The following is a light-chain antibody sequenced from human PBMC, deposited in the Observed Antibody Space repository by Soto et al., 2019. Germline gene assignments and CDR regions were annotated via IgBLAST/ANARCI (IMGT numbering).Light chain of an antibody. CDR1: SGHSSYI. CDR3: ETWDSNTHWV. V-gene: IGLV4-60*02. Sequence: QLVLTQSSSASASLGSSVKLTCTLSSGHSSYIIAWHQQQPGKAPRYLMKLEGSGSYNKGSGVPDRFLGSSSGADRYLTISNLQFEDEADYYCETWDSNTHWVFGGGTKLTVL. CDR2: LEGSGSY. J-gene: IGLJ3*02.